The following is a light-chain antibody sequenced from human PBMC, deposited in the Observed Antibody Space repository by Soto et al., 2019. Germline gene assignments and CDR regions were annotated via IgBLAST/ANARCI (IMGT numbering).Light chain of an antibody. Sequence: AIRMTQSPSSLAASTGYRVTITCRSSQGISSYLAWYQQKPGKAPKLLIYAASTLQSGVPSRVSGSGSGTDFTLTISCLQSEDFATYYCQQRYSRPRTFGQGTKVDI. V-gene: IGKV1-8*01. CDR1: QGISSY. CDR3: QQRYSRPRT. J-gene: IGKJ1*01. CDR2: AAS.